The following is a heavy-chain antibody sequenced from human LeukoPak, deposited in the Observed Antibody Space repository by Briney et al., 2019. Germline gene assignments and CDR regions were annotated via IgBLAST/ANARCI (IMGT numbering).Heavy chain of an antibody. Sequence: SETLSLTCTVSGGSISISGYYWTWIRQPPGKGLEWIGEIHRSGNTNYHPSLRSRVTISVDTSKNHVYLTLNSVAAADTAIYYCAASLWFGVNPEYWGQGTLVTVSS. CDR1: GGSISISGYY. J-gene: IGHJ4*02. D-gene: IGHD3-10*01. CDR3: AASLWFGVNPEY. CDR2: IHRSGNT. V-gene: IGHV4-39*01.